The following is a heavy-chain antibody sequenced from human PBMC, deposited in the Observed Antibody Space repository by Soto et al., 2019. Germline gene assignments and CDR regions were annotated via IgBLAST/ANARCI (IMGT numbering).Heavy chain of an antibody. Sequence: SETLSLTCTVSGGSISSGDYYWSWIRQPPGKGLEWIGYIYYSGSTYYNPSLKSRVTISVDTSKNQFSLKLSSVTAADTAVYYCARVNSSSGLYFDYWGQGTLVTVSS. D-gene: IGHD6-6*01. CDR2: IYYSGST. V-gene: IGHV4-30-4*01. J-gene: IGHJ4*02. CDR3: ARVNSSSGLYFDY. CDR1: GGSISSGDYY.